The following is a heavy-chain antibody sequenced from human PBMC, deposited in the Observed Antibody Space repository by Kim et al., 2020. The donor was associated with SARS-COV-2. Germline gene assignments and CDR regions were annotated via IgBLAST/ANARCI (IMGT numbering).Heavy chain of an antibody. D-gene: IGHD3-9*01. Sequence: SVKVSCKASGGTFSSYAISWVRQAPGQGLEWMGGIIPIFGTANYAQKFQGRVTITADESTSTAYVELSSLRSEDTAVYYCARDNYDILLHGFDPWGQGTLVTVSS. CDR3: ARDNYDILLHGFDP. V-gene: IGHV1-69*13. CDR2: IIPIFGTA. CDR1: GGTFSSYA. J-gene: IGHJ5*02.